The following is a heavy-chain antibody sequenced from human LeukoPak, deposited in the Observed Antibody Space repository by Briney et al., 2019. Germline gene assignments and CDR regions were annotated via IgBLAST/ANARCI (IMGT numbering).Heavy chain of an antibody. CDR3: ARSDSSGYSDY. CDR1: GGSFSGYY. Sequence: SETLSLTCAVYGGSFSGYYWSWIRQPPGKGLEWIGEINHSGSTNYNPSLKSRVTISVDTSKNQFSLKLSSVTAADTAVYYCARSDSSGYSDYWGQGTLVTVSS. V-gene: IGHV4-34*01. CDR2: INHSGST. J-gene: IGHJ4*02. D-gene: IGHD3-22*01.